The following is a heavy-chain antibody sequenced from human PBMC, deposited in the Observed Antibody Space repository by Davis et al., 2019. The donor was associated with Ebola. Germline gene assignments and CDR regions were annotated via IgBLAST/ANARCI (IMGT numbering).Heavy chain of an antibody. D-gene: IGHD3-16*01. CDR1: GGSINTDRW. V-gene: IGHV4-4*02. CDR3: TGRTFRAIGGGMDV. CDR2: INQSGKT. Sequence: MPSETLSLTCAVSGGSINTDRWWSWVRQPPEKGLEWIGEINQSGKTVYKPSLKSRVTISVDKSKNQFSLNLRSLTAADTAVYFCTGRTFRAIGGGMDVWGKGTMVTVSS. J-gene: IGHJ6*04.